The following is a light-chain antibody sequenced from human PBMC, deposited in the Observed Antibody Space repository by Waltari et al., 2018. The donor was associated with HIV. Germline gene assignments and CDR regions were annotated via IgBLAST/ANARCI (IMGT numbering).Light chain of an antibody. CDR2: EVV. J-gene: IGLJ1*01. CDR3: SSYTSGTTPSV. V-gene: IGLV2-14*01. CDR1: SSDVGGFNY. Sequence: QSALTQPASVSGSPGQSITISCTGTSSDVGGFNYVSWYQQYPGKAPKLIIYEVVNRPSGVSHRFSGSESGNTASLTISGLQAEDEADYYCSSYTSGTTPSVFGTGTKVTVL.